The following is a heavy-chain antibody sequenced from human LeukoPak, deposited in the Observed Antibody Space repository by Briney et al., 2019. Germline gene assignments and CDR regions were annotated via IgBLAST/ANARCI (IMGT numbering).Heavy chain of an antibody. CDR1: VFPFSIYE. CDR2: IASSGTTR. V-gene: IGHV3-48*03. CDR3: ALLAVASDFDY. J-gene: IGHJ4*02. D-gene: IGHD6-19*01. Sequence: PGGSLRLSCGVFVFPFSIYEMNWVRQAPGKGLEWVSNIASSGTTRYYADSVKGRFSISRDNAKGSLYLQMNRLRVEDTAVYYCALLAVASDFDYWGQGALVTVSS.